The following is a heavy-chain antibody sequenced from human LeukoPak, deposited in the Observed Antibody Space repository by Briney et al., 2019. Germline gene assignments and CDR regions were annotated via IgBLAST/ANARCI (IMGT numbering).Heavy chain of an antibody. CDR1: GGSISSSFYY. D-gene: IGHD3-3*01. CDR2: IYHSGST. Sequence: PSETLSLTCTVSGGSISSSFYYWGWIRQPPGKGLEWIGSIYHSGSTYYNPSLKSRVTISVDTSRNQFSLNLSSVTAADTAVYYCASLLRNWFDPWGQGTLVTVSS. J-gene: IGHJ5*02. V-gene: IGHV4-39*01. CDR3: ASLLRNWFDP.